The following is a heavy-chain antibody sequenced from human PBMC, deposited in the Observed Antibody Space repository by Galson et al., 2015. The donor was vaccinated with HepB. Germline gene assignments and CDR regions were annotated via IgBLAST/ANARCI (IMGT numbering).Heavy chain of an antibody. Sequence: SVKVSCKASGYTFTSYYMHWVRQAPGQGLEWTGIINPSGGSTSYAQKFQGRVTMTRDTSTSTVYMELSSLRSEDTAVYYCARDLERRGYSSGWYGLAWYFDLWGRGTLVTVSS. CDR2: INPSGGST. V-gene: IGHV1-46*01. CDR3: ARDLERRGYSSGWYGLAWYFDL. CDR1: GYTFTSYY. D-gene: IGHD6-19*01. J-gene: IGHJ2*01.